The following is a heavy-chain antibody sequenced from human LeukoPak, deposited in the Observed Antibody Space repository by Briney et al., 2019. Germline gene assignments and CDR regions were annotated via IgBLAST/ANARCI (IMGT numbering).Heavy chain of an antibody. CDR1: GFTFSSYE. D-gene: IGHD3-9*01. CDR3: AREGYDPLRYFDWLFEHDY. CDR2: ISSSSSYI. V-gene: IGHV3-21*05. J-gene: IGHJ4*02. Sequence: GGSLRLSCAASGFTFSSYEMHWVRQAPGKGLEWVSYISSSSSYIYYADSVKGRFTISRDNAKNSLYLQMNSLRAEDTAVYYCAREGYDPLRYFDWLFEHDYWGQGTLVTVSS.